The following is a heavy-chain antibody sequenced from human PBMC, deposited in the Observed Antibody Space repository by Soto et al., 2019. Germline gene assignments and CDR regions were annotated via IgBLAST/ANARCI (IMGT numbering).Heavy chain of an antibody. CDR3: ARLSGSPAWLNWFDP. CDR2: IYYSGST. D-gene: IGHD1-26*01. J-gene: IGHJ5*02. V-gene: IGHV4-59*01. Sequence: SETLSLTCTVSGGSISSYYWSWIRQPPGKGLEWIGYIYYSGSTNYNPSLKSRVTISVDTSKNQFSLKLSSVTAADTVVYYCARLSGSPAWLNWFDPWGQGTLVTVSS. CDR1: GGSISSYY.